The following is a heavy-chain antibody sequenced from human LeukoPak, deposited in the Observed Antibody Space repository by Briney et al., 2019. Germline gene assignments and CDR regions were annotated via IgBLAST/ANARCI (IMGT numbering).Heavy chain of an antibody. V-gene: IGHV3-23*01. D-gene: IGHD6-13*01. CDR3: ARAYSSSWYDF. Sequence: PGGSLRLSCAASGFTFSSYAMSWVRQAPGKGLEWVSGISSSGSGGSTYYADSVKGRFTISRDNSKSTLYLQINSVRAEDTAVYYCARAYSSSWYDFWGQGTLVTVSS. J-gene: IGHJ5*01. CDR2: ISSSGSGGST. CDR1: GFTFSSYA.